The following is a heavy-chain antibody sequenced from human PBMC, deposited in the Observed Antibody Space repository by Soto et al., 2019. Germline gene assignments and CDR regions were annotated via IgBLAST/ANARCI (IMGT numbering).Heavy chain of an antibody. J-gene: IGHJ6*03. CDR2: ITGSGGRT. Sequence: EVQLLESGGGLVQPGGSLRLSCAASDFTLSSYAMSWVRQAPGKGLEWVSTITGSGGRTYYADSVKGRLTISRDNSDNPLVLRIRRLRAEDPAVYYWAKAEILELFYPYYCIDVWGKGTTVTVSS. CDR1: DFTLSSYA. V-gene: IGHV3-23*01. CDR3: AKAEILELFYPYYCIDV. D-gene: IGHD3-3*01.